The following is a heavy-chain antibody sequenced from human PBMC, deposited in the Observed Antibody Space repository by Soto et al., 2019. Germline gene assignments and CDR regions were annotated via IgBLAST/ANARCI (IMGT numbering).Heavy chain of an antibody. Sequence: GGSLRLSCAASGFTFSSYSMNWVRQAPGKGLEWVSYISSSSSTIYYADSVKGRFTISRDNAQNSLYLQMNSLRAEDTAVYFCARKYQLPDYWGQGTLVTSPQ. CDR3: ARKYQLPDY. CDR2: ISSSSSTI. V-gene: IGHV3-48*01. D-gene: IGHD2-2*01. J-gene: IGHJ4*02. CDR1: GFTFSSYS.